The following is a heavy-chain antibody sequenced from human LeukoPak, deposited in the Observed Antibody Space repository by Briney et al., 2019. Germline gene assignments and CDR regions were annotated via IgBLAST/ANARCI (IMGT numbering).Heavy chain of an antibody. D-gene: IGHD2-15*01. CDR2: IYYSGTT. CDR3: ARGYCSGGRCYHP. V-gene: IGHV4-30-4*08. CDR1: GGSISSGDYY. J-gene: IGHJ5*02. Sequence: PSETLSLTCTVSGGSISSGDYYWGWIRQPPGKGLEWIGYIYYSGTTYYNPSLRSQVTISVDTSKNQFSLKLPSVTAADTAVYYCARGYCSGGRCYHPWGQGTLVTVSS.